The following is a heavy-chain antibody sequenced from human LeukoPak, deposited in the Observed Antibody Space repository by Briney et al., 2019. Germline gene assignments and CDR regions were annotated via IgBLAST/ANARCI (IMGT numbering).Heavy chain of an antibody. CDR1: GGSFSGYY. CDR3: ARGRAARGFDY. D-gene: IGHD6-6*01. J-gene: IGHJ4*02. Sequence: SETLSLTCAVYGGSFSGYYWSWIRQPPGKGLEWIGEINHSGSTNYNPSLKSRVTISVDTSKNQFSLKLSSVTAADTAVYYCARGRAARGFDYWGQGTLVIVSS. CDR2: INHSGST. V-gene: IGHV4-34*01.